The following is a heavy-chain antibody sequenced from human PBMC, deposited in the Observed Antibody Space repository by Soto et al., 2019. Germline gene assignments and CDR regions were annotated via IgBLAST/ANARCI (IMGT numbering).Heavy chain of an antibody. V-gene: IGHV1-69-2*01. CDR3: ASRRAYRTSCYYFDF. CDR2: VDPEDGQT. D-gene: IGHD2-2*01. CDR1: GYTFSEDF. J-gene: IGHJ4*02. Sequence: AAVNVSCKISGYTFSEDFIDWLHMITGKGLEWMGLVDPEDGQTAYAEKFQGRVTLSADTSTDTAYMQLSGLKSEDTAVYYCASRRAYRTSCYYFDFCGQGTLVTVSS.